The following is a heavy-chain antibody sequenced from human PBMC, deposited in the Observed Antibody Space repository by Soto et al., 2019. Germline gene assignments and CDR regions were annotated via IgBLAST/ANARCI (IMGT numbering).Heavy chain of an antibody. J-gene: IGHJ4*02. V-gene: IGHV3-23*01. Sequence: EVQLLESGGGLVQPGGSLRLSCAASGFTFSSYAMSWVRQAPGKGLEWVSAISGSGGSTYYADSVKGRFTISRDNSKNPLYLQMNSLRAEDTAVYYCAKDRESSGWYGLFDYWGQGTLVTVSS. CDR1: GFTFSSYA. D-gene: IGHD6-19*01. CDR3: AKDRESSGWYGLFDY. CDR2: ISGSGGST.